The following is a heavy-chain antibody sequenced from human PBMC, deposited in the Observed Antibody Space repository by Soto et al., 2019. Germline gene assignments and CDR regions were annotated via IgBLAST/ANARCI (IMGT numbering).Heavy chain of an antibody. CDR3: ARGRYGDY. J-gene: IGHJ4*02. D-gene: IGHD1-1*01. CDR2: ISAHNGNT. V-gene: IGHV1-18*01. Sequence: QVHLVQSGAEVKKPGASVKVSCKGSGYGFTTYGITWVRQAPGQGLEWMAWISAHNGNTNYAQKLQGRVTVTRDTSTITAYMELRSLRSDDTAVYYCARGRYGDYWGQGALVTASS. CDR1: GYGFTTYG.